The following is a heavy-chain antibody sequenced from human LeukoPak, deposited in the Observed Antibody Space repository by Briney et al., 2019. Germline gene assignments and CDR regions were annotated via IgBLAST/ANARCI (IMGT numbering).Heavy chain of an antibody. V-gene: IGHV1-8*01. Sequence: ASVKVSCKASGYTFTSYDIHWVRQATGQGLEWMGRINPNRGDTGYAQKFQGRVTITRDTSASTAYMELSSLRSEDTAVYYCARPVSMTTVTHLDYWGQGTLVTVSS. J-gene: IGHJ4*02. CDR2: INPNRGDT. D-gene: IGHD4-17*01. CDR1: GYTFTSYD. CDR3: ARPVSMTTVTHLDY.